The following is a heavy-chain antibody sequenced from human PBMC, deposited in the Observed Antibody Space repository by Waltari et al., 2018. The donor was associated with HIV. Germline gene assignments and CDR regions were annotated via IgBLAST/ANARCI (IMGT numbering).Heavy chain of an antibody. CDR1: GFPVRSNN. V-gene: IGHV3-66*01. J-gene: IGHJ6*02. CDR2: IYSGGST. CDR3: ASIAYCGGDCYPRGMDV. Sequence: EVQLVEYAGGLVQPGGSLMPSRASSGFPVRSNNTDWVRQAPGKGLEWVSVIYSGGSTYYADSVKGRFTISRDNSKNTLYLQMNSLRAEDTAVYYCASIAYCGGDCYPRGMDVWGQGTTVTVSS. D-gene: IGHD2-21*02.